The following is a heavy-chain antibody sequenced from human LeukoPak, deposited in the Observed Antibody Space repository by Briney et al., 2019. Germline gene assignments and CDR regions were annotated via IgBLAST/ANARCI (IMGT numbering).Heavy chain of an antibody. CDR3: ARLESSSACCFVDY. V-gene: IGHV4-39*07. J-gene: IGHJ4*02. CDR2: VYYSGST. Sequence: SETLSLTCTVSGDSISSSSYYWGWIRQPPGKRLEWIGSVYYSGSTYYNPSLKSPATISVDTSKNQFSLKLSPVTAADTAVYYCARLESSSACCFVDYWGQGTLVTVSS. CDR1: GDSISSSSYY. D-gene: IGHD6-6*01.